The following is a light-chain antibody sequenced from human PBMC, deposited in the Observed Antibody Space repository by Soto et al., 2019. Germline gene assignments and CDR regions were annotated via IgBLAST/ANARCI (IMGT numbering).Light chain of an antibody. J-gene: IGKJ1*01. Sequence: DIEMTQSPSTLSASVGDRVTITCRASQSISNWLAWHQQKPGKAPKLLIYKASTLESGVPSRFSGSGSGTEFTLTISSLLPDDFATYYCQQYNSYRTFGQGTKVEIK. CDR3: QQYNSYRT. CDR2: KAS. CDR1: QSISNW. V-gene: IGKV1-5*03.